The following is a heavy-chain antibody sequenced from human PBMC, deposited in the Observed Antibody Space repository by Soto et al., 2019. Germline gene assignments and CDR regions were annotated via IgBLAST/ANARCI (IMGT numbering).Heavy chain of an antibody. CDR2: IGPESGAT. D-gene: IGHD1-26*01. CDR3: GRGRSGQIVVFY. J-gene: IGHJ4*02. V-gene: IGHV1-2*02. Sequence: ASVKVSGKASGYTFTVHYIHCVLQAPEQGPEWMGEIGPESGATRYAQKFQGRVTMTRDTSITTVYMELKNLSPDDTAVYYCGRGRSGQIVVFYWGQGTPVTVSS. CDR1: GYTFTVHY.